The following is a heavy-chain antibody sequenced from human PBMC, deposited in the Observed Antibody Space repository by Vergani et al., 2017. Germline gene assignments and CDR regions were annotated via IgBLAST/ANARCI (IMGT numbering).Heavy chain of an antibody. D-gene: IGHD2-2*02. J-gene: IGHJ5*02. CDR2: IKQDGSEK. Sequence: EVQLVESGGGLVQPGGSLRLSCAASGFTFSSYWMSWVRQAPGKGLEWVANIKQDGSEKYYVDSVKGRFTISREHAKKSLYLQMNSLRAEDTAVYYCARSIVVVPAAISGWFDPWGQGTLVTVSS. CDR1: GFTFSSYW. V-gene: IGHV3-7*03. CDR3: ARSIVVVPAAISGWFDP.